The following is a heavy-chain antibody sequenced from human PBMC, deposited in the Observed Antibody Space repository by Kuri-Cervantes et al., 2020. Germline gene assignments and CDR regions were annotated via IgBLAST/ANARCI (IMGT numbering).Heavy chain of an antibody. CDR1: GFTFSSYA. Sequence: LSLTCAASGFTFSSYAMHWVRQAPGKGLEWVAVISYDGSNKYYADSVKGRFTISRDNSKNTLYLQMNSLRAEDTAVYYCAKDHYYYYYMDVWGKGTTVTVSS. V-gene: IGHV3-30-3*01. J-gene: IGHJ6*03. CDR2: ISYDGSNK. CDR3: AKDHYYYYYMDV.